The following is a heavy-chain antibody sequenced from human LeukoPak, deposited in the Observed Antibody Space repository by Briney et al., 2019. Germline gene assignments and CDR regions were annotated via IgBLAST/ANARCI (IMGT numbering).Heavy chain of an antibody. J-gene: IGHJ5*02. CDR2: IYHSGST. CDR3: ARGSNPGIAVAGTRRNNWFDP. CDR1: GGSISSSNW. D-gene: IGHD6-19*01. V-gene: IGHV4-4*02. Sequence: SGTLSLTCAVFGGSISSSNWWSWVRQPPGKGLEWIGEIYHSGSTNYNPSLKSRVTISVDTSKNQFSLKLSSVTAADTAVYYCARGSNPGIAVAGTRRNNWFDPWGQGTLVTVSS.